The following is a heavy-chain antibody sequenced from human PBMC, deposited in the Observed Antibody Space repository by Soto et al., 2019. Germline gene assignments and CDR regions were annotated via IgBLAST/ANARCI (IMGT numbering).Heavy chain of an antibody. D-gene: IGHD6-13*01. Sequence: PSQTLSLTCAISGDSVSSNSAAWNWIRQSPSRGLEWLGRTYYRSKWYNDYAVSVKSRITINPDTSKNQFSLQLNSVTLEDTAVYYCARGPPHRGYRDYYYYGMDVWGQGTTVTVSS. CDR1: GDSVSSNSAA. J-gene: IGHJ6*02. CDR3: ARGPPHRGYRDYYYYGMDV. V-gene: IGHV6-1*01. CDR2: TYYRSKWYN.